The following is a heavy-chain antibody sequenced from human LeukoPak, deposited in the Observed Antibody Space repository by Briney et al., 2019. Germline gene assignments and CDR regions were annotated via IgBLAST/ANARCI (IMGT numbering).Heavy chain of an antibody. V-gene: IGHV1-18*01. D-gene: IGHD2-21*02. Sequence: GASVKVSCKASGYTFTSYGISWVRQAPGQGLEWMGWISAYNGNTNYAQKLQGRVTMTTDTSTSTAYMELRSLRSEDTAVYYCATIPRGFYCGGDCYDLDYWGQGTLVTVSS. CDR1: GYTFTSYG. CDR2: ISAYNGNT. CDR3: ATIPRGFYCGGDCYDLDY. J-gene: IGHJ4*02.